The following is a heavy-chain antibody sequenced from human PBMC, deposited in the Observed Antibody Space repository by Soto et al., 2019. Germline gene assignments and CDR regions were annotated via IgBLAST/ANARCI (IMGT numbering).Heavy chain of an antibody. CDR1: GGSINNSTSF. CDR2: INYRWPA. V-gene: IGHV4-39*02. CDR3: ANYLMSRPWLDX. Sequence: SETLSLTFSVSGGSINNSTSFWGWLRQSPGKGLEWIATINYRWPAEYNPSLNSRVTISVDRSMNVLSLQMNYVNAPDTDAYYSANYLMSRPWLDXWGQGTLVTVSX. D-gene: IGHD6-6*01. J-gene: IGHJ5*02.